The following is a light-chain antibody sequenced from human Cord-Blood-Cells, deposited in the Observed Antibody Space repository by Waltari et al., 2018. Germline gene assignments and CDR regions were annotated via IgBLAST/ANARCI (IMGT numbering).Light chain of an antibody. V-gene: IGKV3-20*01. Sequence: DNVLTQSPATQSLSPGERAPLSCRASQSVSSSYLAWYQQRPGQAPRLLLYGASSSATGIPDRFSGRESGTDFTLTISCLERGDFAVYYCQQYGSSPYTLGQGTKLEIK. CDR3: QQYGSSPYT. CDR2: GAS. J-gene: IGKJ2*01. CDR1: QSVSSSY.